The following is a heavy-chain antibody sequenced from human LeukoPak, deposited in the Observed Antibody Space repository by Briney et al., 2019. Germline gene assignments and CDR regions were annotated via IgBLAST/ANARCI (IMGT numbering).Heavy chain of an antibody. CDR3: ARADDYGGNFDY. CDR1: GFTFSSYS. D-gene: IGHD4-23*01. J-gene: IGHJ4*02. V-gene: IGHV3-21*01. CDR2: ISSSSSYI. Sequence: GGSLRLSCAASGFTFSSYSMNWVRQAPGKGLEWVSSISSSSSYIYYADSVKGRFTISRDNAKNSLYLQMNSLRAEDTAVYYCARADDYGGNFDYWGQGTLVTVSS.